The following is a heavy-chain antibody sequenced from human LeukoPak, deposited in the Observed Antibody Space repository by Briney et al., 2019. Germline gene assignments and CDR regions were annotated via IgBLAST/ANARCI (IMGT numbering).Heavy chain of an antibody. D-gene: IGHD3-9*01. CDR2: ITISSNFI. CDR1: GFSLSSYS. CDR3: GRDGHGDGIWTVYPYFGMDV. V-gene: IGHV3-21*01. Sequence: GGSLRLSCAASGFSLSSYSMNWVRQAPGKGLEWVSSITISSNFIYYADSVKGRFTISRDNAKNSLYLQMNSLRAEDTAVYFCGRDGHGDGIWTVYPYFGMDVWGQGTTVTVSS. J-gene: IGHJ6*02.